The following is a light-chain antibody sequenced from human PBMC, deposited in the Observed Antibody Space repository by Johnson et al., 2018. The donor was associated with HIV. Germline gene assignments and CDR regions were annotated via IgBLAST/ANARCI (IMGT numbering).Light chain of an antibody. V-gene: IGLV1-44*01. J-gene: IGLJ1*01. Sequence: QSVLTQPPSASGTPGQRVTISCSGSSSNIGSNTVNRYQQLPGTAPKLLIHSNNQRPPGTPDRFSGSKHRTSGTLCLTALQPGDAADYYCGTGDSSLSAYVFGTGSKVTVL. CDR3: GTGDSSLSAYV. CDR2: SNN. CDR1: SSNIGSNT.